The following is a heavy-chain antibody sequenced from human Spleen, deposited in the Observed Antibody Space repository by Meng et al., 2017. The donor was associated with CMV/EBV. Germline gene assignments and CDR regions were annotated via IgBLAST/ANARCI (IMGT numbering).Heavy chain of an antibody. CDR1: GYTFINYG. CDR2: INPNTGDA. Sequence: ASVKVSCKASGYTFINYGITWVRQAPGQGLEWMGWINPNTGDARYAPNFQGRVTLTSDTSISTAYMQLSRLQSDDTAVYYCARLFHTILGTAYYYGMDVWGPGTMVTVSS. D-gene: IGHD3-3*01. J-gene: IGHJ6*02. CDR3: ARLFHTILGTAYYYGMDV. V-gene: IGHV1-2*02.